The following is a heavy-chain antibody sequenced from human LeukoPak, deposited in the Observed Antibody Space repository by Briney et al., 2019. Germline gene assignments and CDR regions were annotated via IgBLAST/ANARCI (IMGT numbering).Heavy chain of an antibody. CDR2: INPTAGYT. CDR1: GYTLTELS. CDR3: ARGDYTTGSHFDY. V-gene: IGHV1-46*01. J-gene: IGHJ4*02. Sequence: ASVKVSCKVSGYTLTELSMHWVRQAPGQGLEWMGIINPTAGYTTYAQKFQGRVTMTRDTSTRTVYMALSSLRSDDTAVYYCARGDYTTGSHFDYWGQGTLVTVSS. D-gene: IGHD6-19*01.